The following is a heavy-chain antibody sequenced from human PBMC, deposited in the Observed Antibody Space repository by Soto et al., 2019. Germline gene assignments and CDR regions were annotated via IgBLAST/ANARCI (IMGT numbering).Heavy chain of an antibody. CDR2: IYYSGST. J-gene: IGHJ5*02. CDR1: GGSIGSYY. CDR3: ARGGTYYDILTGLRLNWFDP. Sequence: PSETLSLTCTVSGGSIGSYYWSWIRQPPGKGLEWIGYIYYSGSTNYNPSPKSRVTISVDTSKNQFSLKLSSVTAADTAVYYCARGGTYYDILTGLRLNWFDPWGQGTLVTVSS. D-gene: IGHD3-9*01. V-gene: IGHV4-59*01.